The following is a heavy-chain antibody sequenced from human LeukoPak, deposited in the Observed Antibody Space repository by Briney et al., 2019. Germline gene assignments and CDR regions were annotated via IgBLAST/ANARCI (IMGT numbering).Heavy chain of an antibody. Sequence: SETLSLTCTVSNDSIKDYYWNWIRQPPGKGLEWIGFISNSGSTNYNPSLKSRVTISIDTSKNQFSLKLSSVTAADTAVYYCARHVSGGRYYYYMDVWGKGTTVTVSS. D-gene: IGHD2-15*01. CDR3: ARHVSGGRYYYYMDV. CDR1: NDSIKDYY. J-gene: IGHJ6*03. CDR2: ISNSGST. V-gene: IGHV4-59*08.